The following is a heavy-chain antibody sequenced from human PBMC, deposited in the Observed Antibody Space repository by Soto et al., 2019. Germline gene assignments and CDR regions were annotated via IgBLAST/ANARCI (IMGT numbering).Heavy chain of an antibody. J-gene: IGHJ6*02. D-gene: IGHD6-19*01. V-gene: IGHV1-18*04. CDR2: ISAYNGNT. Sequence: ASVKVSCKASGYTFTSYGISWVRQAPGQGLEWMGWISAYNGNTNYAQKLQGRVTMTTDTSTSTAYMELRRLRSDDTAVYYCARVGSSGWSSYYGMDGWGQGTTVTV. CDR3: ARVGSSGWSSYYGMDG. CDR1: GYTFTSYG.